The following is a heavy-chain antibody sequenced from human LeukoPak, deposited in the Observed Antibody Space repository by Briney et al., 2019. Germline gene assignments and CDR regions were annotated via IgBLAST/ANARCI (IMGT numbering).Heavy chain of an antibody. CDR1: GLAVSDNY. Sequence: GGSLRLSCAVSGLAVSDNYMSWVRQAPGKGLEWVSLIFPNGNTYYADFVQGRFSISRDNSRNTLFLDMSSLRAEDTAVFFCARANPVYGDFDYWGHGTLVTVSS. CDR2: IFPNGNT. V-gene: IGHV3-53*01. J-gene: IGHJ4*01. CDR3: ARANPVYGDFDY. D-gene: IGHD4-17*01.